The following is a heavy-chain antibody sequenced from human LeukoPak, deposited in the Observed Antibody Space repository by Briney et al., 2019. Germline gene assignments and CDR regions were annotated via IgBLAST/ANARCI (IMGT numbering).Heavy chain of an antibody. Sequence: PGGSLRLSCAASGFTFSSYTMSWVRQAPGKGLEWVSAISGSGGSTYYADSVKGRFTISRDNSKNTLYLQMNSLRAEDTAVYYCARKVWQLAIPFDYWGQGTLVTVSS. CDR2: ISGSGGST. CDR3: ARKVWQLAIPFDY. J-gene: IGHJ4*02. V-gene: IGHV3-23*01. CDR1: GFTFSSYT. D-gene: IGHD6-13*01.